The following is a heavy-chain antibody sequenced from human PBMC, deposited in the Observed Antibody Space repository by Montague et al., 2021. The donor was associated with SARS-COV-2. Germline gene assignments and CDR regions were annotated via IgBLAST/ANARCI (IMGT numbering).Heavy chain of an antibody. CDR3: ARDAYYFGPGRGTHGGFDP. Sequence: SETLSLTCAVYGASFSGYHWTWIRQPPGRGLEWIGRIYANGNFDYNPSLNSRVSMSMDTSKQEFSMRLISVTAADTAVYYCARDAYYFGPGRGTHGGFDPWGQGTLVTVSS. CDR2: IYANGNF. CDR1: GASFSGYH. V-gene: IGHV4-4*07. J-gene: IGHJ5*02. D-gene: IGHD2/OR15-2a*01.